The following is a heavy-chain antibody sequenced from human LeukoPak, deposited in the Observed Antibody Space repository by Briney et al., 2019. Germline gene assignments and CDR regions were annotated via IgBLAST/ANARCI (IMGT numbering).Heavy chain of an antibody. CDR3: ATPGYCSSTSCYTRANCYYYGMDV. Sequence: ASVKVSCKASGYTFTSYYMHWVRQAPGQGLEWMGIINPSGGSTSYAQKFQGRVTMTRDTSTSTVYMELSSLRSEDTAVYYCATPGYCSSTSCYTRANCYYYGMDVWGQGTTVTVSS. V-gene: IGHV1-46*01. J-gene: IGHJ6*02. CDR2: INPSGGST. CDR1: GYTFTSYY. D-gene: IGHD2-2*02.